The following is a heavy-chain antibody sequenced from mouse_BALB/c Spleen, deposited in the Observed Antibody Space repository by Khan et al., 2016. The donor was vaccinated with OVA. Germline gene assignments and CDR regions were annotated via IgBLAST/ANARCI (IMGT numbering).Heavy chain of an antibody. Sequence: EVELVESGGDLVKPGGSLKLSCAASGFTFSNYGMSWVRQTPDKRLEWVATISSGGDYTYYPDSVKGRFTISRDNAKNTLYLQMSSLKSEDTATYDCASHLTGSFAYWGQGTLVTVSA. CDR2: ISSGGDYT. CDR1: GFTFSNYG. V-gene: IGHV5-6*01. CDR3: ASHLTGSFAY. J-gene: IGHJ3*01. D-gene: IGHD4-1*01.